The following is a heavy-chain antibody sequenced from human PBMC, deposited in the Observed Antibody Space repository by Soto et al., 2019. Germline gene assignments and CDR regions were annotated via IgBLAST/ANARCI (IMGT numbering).Heavy chain of an antibody. Sequence: GGSLRLSCAASGFTFSSYSMNWVRQAPGKGLEWVSSISSSSSYIYYADSVKGRFTISRDNAKNSLYLQMNSLRAEDTAVYYCARSGGAAQSFSNDYWGQGTLVTVSS. D-gene: IGHD6-13*01. CDR3: ARSGGAAQSFSNDY. CDR1: GFTFSSYS. CDR2: ISSSSSYI. V-gene: IGHV3-21*01. J-gene: IGHJ4*02.